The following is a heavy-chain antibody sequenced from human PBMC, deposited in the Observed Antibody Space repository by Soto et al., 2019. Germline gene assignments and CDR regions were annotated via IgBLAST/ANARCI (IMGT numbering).Heavy chain of an antibody. J-gene: IGHJ4*02. CDR2: IHPDGDIA. CDR1: GFTFSNYW. Sequence: EVQLVESGGGLVLPGGSLTLSCVGSGFTFSNYWMHWVRQAPGKGLVWVSRIHPDGDIALYADSVKGRVTFSRDNTKNKSVLQMNSLGAEDKAVYYYMKAGVAALLSVDLGQGTLVSVSS. V-gene: IGHV3-74*01. D-gene: IGHD6-6*01. CDR3: MKAGVAALLSVD.